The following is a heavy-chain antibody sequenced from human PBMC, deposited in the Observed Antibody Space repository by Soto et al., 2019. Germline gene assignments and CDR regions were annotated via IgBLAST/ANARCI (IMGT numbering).Heavy chain of an antibody. Sequence: LKISCKGVGYKFGSAWIGWVRQMPGKGLEWMGIIKPGTPDIRYSPSCRGHVTISADEAVSTAYLQWSSLKASDTAMYYCARQLSHICDSWGQGTLVTVSS. V-gene: IGHV5-51*01. J-gene: IGHJ4*02. CDR3: ARQLSHICDS. CDR1: GYKFGSAW. D-gene: IGHD3-3*02. CDR2: IKPGTPDI.